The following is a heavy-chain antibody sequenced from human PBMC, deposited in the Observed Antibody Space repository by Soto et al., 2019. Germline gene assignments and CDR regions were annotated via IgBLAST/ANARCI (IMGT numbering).Heavy chain of an antibody. CDR3: ARFNSSSWYGAVSFDP. CDR2: MNPNRGNT. D-gene: IGHD6-13*01. CDR1: GYTFTSYD. V-gene: IGHV1-8*01. J-gene: IGHJ5*02. Sequence: QVQLVQSGAEVKKPGASVKVSCKASGYTFTSYDINWVRQATGQGLEWMGWMNPNRGNTGYAQKVQGRVTMTRNTSIPTAYMELSSLRSEDTAVYYCARFNSSSWYGAVSFDPWGQGTLVTVSS.